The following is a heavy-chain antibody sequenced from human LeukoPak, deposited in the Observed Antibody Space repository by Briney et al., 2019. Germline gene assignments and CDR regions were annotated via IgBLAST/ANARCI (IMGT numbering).Heavy chain of an antibody. D-gene: IGHD6-19*01. CDR2: ISSSSSTI. CDR1: GFTFSSYS. Sequence: GGSLRLSCAASGFTFSSYSMNWVRQAPGKGLEWVSYISSSSSTIYYADSVKGRFTNSRDNAKNSLYLQMNSLRAEDTAVYYCARVKYSSGCRYWGQGTLVTVSS. V-gene: IGHV3-48*04. CDR3: ARVKYSSGCRY. J-gene: IGHJ4*02.